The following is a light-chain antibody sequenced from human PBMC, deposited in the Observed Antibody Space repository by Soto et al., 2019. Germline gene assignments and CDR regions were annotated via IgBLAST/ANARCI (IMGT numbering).Light chain of an antibody. V-gene: IGKV1-27*01. CDR3: QKYKSAPLT. J-gene: IGKJ4*01. CDR2: AKS. CDR1: QCIAPY. Sequence: DVQMTQSPSSLSAFVGDRVTITCRASQCIAPYLAWFQQKPGKVPKLLIYAKSTFQSGFPSRFSGSGSGTDFTLTINRLQPEDVGTYYCQKYKSAPLTFGGGTKGEIK.